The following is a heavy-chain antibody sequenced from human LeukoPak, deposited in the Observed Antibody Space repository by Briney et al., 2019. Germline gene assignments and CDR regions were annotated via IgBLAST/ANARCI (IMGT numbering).Heavy chain of an antibody. J-gene: IGHJ4*02. CDR3: ARDLSVLTGYGYYV. CDR2: IYYSGST. V-gene: IGHV4-59*01. D-gene: IGHD5-18*01. Sequence: PSETLSLTCTVSGGSISSYYWSWLRQPPGKGLEWIGYIYYSGSTNYNPSLKSRVTISVDTSKNQFSLKLSSVTAADTAVYYCARDLSVLTGYGYYVWGQGTLVTVSS. CDR1: GGSISSYY.